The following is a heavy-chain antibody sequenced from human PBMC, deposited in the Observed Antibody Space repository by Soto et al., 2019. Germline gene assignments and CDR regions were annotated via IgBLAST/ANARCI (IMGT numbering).Heavy chain of an antibody. Sequence: SVKVSCKASGGTFSSYAISWVRQAPGQGLEWMGGIIPIFGTANYAQKFQGRVTITADESTSTAYMELSSLRSEDTAVYYCATPEVVTATIPYYYYGMDVWGQGTTVTVSS. CDR3: ATPEVVTATIPYYYYGMDV. CDR1: GGTFSSYA. V-gene: IGHV1-69*13. D-gene: IGHD2-21*02. CDR2: IIPIFGTA. J-gene: IGHJ6*02.